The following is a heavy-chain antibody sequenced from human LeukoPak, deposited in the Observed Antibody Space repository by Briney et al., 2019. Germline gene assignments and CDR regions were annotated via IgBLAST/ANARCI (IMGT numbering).Heavy chain of an antibody. D-gene: IGHD3-22*01. CDR1: GFTFDDYG. CDR3: ARGVTMIVVGSGAGMDV. V-gene: IGHV3-20*01. Sequence: GGSLRLSCAASGFTFDDYGMSWVRQAPGKGLEWVSGINWNGGSTGYADSVKGRFTISRDNAKNSLYLQMNSLRAEDTALYHCARGVTMIVVGSGAGMDVWGQGTTVTVSS. CDR2: INWNGGST. J-gene: IGHJ6*02.